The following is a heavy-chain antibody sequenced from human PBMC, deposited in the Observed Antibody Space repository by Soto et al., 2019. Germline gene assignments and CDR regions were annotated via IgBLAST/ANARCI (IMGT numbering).Heavy chain of an antibody. Sequence: SVKVSCKASGGTFSSYAISWVRQAPGQGLEWMGGIIPIFGTANYAQKFQGRVTITADESTSTAYMELSSLRSEDTAVYYCARHGVIMGLRLWELGYWGQGTLVTVSS. CDR3: ARHGVIMGLRLWELGY. J-gene: IGHJ4*02. CDR2: IIPIFGTA. D-gene: IGHD3-16*01. V-gene: IGHV1-69*13. CDR1: GGTFSSYA.